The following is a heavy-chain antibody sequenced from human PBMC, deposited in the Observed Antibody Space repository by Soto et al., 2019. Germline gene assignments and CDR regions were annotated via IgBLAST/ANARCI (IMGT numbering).Heavy chain of an antibody. CDR2: ILVDGRA. J-gene: IGHJ3*02. Sequence: EVQMLESGGGLAQPGGSLRLSCAASGFICSSYDMSWVRQAPGKGLEWVSTILVDGRAFYVDSVRGRFTISRDTSKNTVSLQMNRLTAGDTALYYCAKATATGGGAFYICGQGTMVTVSS. CDR1: GFICSSYD. V-gene: IGHV3-23*01. D-gene: IGHD2-8*02. CDR3: AKATATGGGAFYI.